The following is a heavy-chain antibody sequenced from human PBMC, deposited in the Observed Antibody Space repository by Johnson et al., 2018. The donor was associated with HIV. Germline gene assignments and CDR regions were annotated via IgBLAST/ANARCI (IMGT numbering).Heavy chain of an antibody. CDR2: ISSSGDII. CDR1: GFTFSDYY. D-gene: IGHD3-10*01. J-gene: IGHJ3*02. Sequence: QVQLVESGGGLVKPGGSLRLSCAASGFTFSDYYMTWIRQAPGKGLERLSFISSSGDIIRYADSVKGRFTISRDNSKNTLYLQLNSLRAEDTAGYYFASTGSGSDDAFDIWGQGTMVTVSS. CDR3: ASTGSGSDDAFDI. V-gene: IGHV3-11*04.